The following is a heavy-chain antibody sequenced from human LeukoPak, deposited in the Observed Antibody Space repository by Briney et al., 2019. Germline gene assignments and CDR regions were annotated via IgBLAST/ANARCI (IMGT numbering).Heavy chain of an antibody. J-gene: IGHJ4*02. Sequence: PSETLSLTCTASGGSISSSGYYWGWIRQPPGKGLEWIASINYSGTTYYNPSLKSRVTMSEDRSKNQFSLKLSSVTAADTAVYYCARGLDSGYEHFDYWGQGTLVTVSS. CDR3: ARGLDSGYEHFDY. CDR2: INYSGTT. V-gene: IGHV4-39*07. D-gene: IGHD5-12*01. CDR1: GGSISSSGYY.